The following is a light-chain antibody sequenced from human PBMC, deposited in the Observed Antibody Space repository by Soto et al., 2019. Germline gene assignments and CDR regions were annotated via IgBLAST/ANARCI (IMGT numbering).Light chain of an antibody. CDR1: KSNIGINA. V-gene: IGLV1-36*01. Sequence: QSVLTQPPSVSEAPRQRVPISYSGSKSNIGINAVNWYQLLPGKVPNLLIYFDVLLPSGVSDLFFVSNSGTSASLAISGLQSEDEADYYCAAWDDSLNGYVFGTGTKVTVL. CDR2: FDV. J-gene: IGLJ1*01. CDR3: AAWDDSLNGYV.